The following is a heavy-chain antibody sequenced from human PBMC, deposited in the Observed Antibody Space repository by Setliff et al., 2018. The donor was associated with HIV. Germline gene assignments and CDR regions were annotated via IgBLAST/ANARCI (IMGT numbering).Heavy chain of an antibody. CDR2: INHRGIT. V-gene: IGHV4-34*01. D-gene: IGHD6-13*01. CDR3: ARVVWMAAAGTIDYYYYGMDI. Sequence: SETLSLTCAVYGVSFSGYYWSWVRQPPGKGLEWIGEINHRGITNYSPSLKSRVTISVDTSKNQFSLKLRSVTAADTAVYYCARVVWMAAAGTIDYYYYGMDIWGQGTTVTVSS. J-gene: IGHJ6*02. CDR1: GVSFSGYY.